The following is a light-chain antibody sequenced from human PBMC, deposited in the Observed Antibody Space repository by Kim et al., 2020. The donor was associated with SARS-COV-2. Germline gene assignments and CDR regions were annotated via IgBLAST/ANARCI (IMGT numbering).Light chain of an antibody. CDR1: SSDVGRYNY. Sequence: QSALTQPASVSGSPGQSITISCTGTSSDVGRYNYVSWYQQHPGKAPKLMIYDVNKRPSGVSNRFSGSKSGNTASLTISGLQAEDEADYYCSSYTSSSTVVFGGGTKLTVL. CDR3: SSYTSSSTVV. V-gene: IGLV2-14*01. J-gene: IGLJ2*01. CDR2: DVN.